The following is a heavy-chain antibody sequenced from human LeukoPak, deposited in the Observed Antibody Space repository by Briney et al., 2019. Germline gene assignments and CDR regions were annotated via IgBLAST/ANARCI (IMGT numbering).Heavy chain of an antibody. J-gene: IGHJ4*02. Sequence: GGSLRLSCAASGFTFGNYAMNWVRQAPGKGLEWVSFISISGGSTYYAESVKGRFTISRDNSKNTLYLLMNILRAEDTAVYYCAKDPVYASGSYRFFDSWGQGTLVTVSS. CDR2: ISISGGST. D-gene: IGHD3-10*01. CDR1: GFTFGNYA. V-gene: IGHV3-23*01. CDR3: AKDPVYASGSYRFFDS.